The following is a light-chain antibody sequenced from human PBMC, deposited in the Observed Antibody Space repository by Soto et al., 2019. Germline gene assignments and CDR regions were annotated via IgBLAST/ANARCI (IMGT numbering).Light chain of an antibody. V-gene: IGKV3-11*01. J-gene: IGKJ5*01. CDR2: DAS. CDR3: QQRSNWPPIT. CDR1: QSVGNY. Sequence: EIVLTQSPATLSLSPGERATLSCRASQSVGNYLAWYQQKPGQAPRLLLYDASNGATGIPARFSGSGSGTDFTLTISSLEPEDFAVYYCQQRSNWPPITFGRGTRLEIK.